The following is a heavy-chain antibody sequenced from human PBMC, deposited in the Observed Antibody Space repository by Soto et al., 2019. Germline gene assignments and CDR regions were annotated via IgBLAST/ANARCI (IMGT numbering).Heavy chain of an antibody. CDR3: ARNKWGTGDFYF. CDR1: GYTFTSFD. J-gene: IGHJ4*01. D-gene: IGHD7-27*01. CDR2: MTPNTGNT. V-gene: IGHV1-8*01. Sequence: QVQLVQSGAEAKKPGASVKVSCKASGYTFTSFDINWVRQATGQGLEWLGWMTPNTGNTGYAQKFQGRITMTRDTSTSTAYMELNSLTYEDSAVYYCARNKWGTGDFYFRGHGTLVTVSS.